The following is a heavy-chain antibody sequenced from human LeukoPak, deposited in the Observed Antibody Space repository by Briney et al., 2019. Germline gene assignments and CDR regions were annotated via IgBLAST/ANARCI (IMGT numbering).Heavy chain of an antibody. Sequence: ASVKVSCKASGYTFTGYYMHWVRQAPGQGLEWMGWINPNSGGTNYAQKFQGRVTMTRDTSISTAYMELSRLRSDDTAVYYCARITYYDILTGYSLFDYWGQGTLVTVSS. CDR2: INPNSGGT. J-gene: IGHJ4*02. CDR1: GYTFTGYY. CDR3: ARITYYDILTGYSLFDY. D-gene: IGHD3-9*01. V-gene: IGHV1-2*02.